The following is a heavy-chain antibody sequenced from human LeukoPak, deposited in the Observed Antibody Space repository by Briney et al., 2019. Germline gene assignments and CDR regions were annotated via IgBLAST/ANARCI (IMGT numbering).Heavy chain of an antibody. CDR3: ARGPQLDAFDI. J-gene: IGHJ3*02. Sequence: GGSLRLSCAASGFTFSSYSMNWVRQAPGKGLEWVSSISSSSSYIYYADSVKGRFTISRDNAKNSLYLQMNSLRAEDTAVYYCARGPQLDAFDIWGQGTMVTVSS. CDR1: GFTFSSYS. D-gene: IGHD4-11*01. V-gene: IGHV3-21*01. CDR2: ISSSSSYI.